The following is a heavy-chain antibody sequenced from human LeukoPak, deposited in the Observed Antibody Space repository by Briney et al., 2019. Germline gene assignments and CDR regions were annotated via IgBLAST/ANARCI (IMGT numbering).Heavy chain of an antibody. D-gene: IGHD1-26*01. CDR3: AKGLSGSYDS. J-gene: IGHJ5*01. CDR1: GFTFSSYA. Sequence: GGSLRLSCAASGFTFSSYAMHWVRQAPGKGLEWVAVISYDGSNKYYADSVKGRFTISRDNSKNTLYLQMRSLRVEDTAVYYCAKGLSGSYDSWGQGTLVTVSS. CDR2: ISYDGSNK. V-gene: IGHV3-30-3*01.